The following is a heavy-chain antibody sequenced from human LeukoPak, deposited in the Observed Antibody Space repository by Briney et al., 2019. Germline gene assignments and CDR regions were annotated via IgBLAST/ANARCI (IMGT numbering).Heavy chain of an antibody. D-gene: IGHD6-13*01. V-gene: IGHV3-7*03. CDR1: GFTFSSCW. J-gene: IGHJ4*02. Sequence: GGSLRLSCAASGFTFSSCWMTWVRQAPGKGLEWVANIKEDGSKKNYVDSVKGRFTIFRDNAKNSLYLQMNSLRAEDTAVYYCAKDRGSSWYSYFDYWGQGTLVTVSS. CDR2: IKEDGSKK. CDR3: AKDRGSSWYSYFDY.